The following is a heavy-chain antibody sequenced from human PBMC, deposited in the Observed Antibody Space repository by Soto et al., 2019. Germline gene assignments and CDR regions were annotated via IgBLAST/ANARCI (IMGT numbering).Heavy chain of an antibody. J-gene: IGHJ6*03. V-gene: IGHV1-8*01. CDR2: MNPNSGNT. D-gene: IGHD3-10*01. Sequence: ASVKVSCKASGYTFTSYDINWVRQATGQGLEWMGWMNPNSGNTGYAQKFQGRVTMTRNTSISTAYMELSSLRSEDTAVYYCARAPRFGESSFYYYYYMDVWGKGTTVTVSS. CDR1: GYTFTSYD. CDR3: ARAPRFGESSFYYYYYMDV.